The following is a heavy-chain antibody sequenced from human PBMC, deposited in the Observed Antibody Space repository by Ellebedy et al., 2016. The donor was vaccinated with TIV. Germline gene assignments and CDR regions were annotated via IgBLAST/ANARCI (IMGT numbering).Heavy chain of an antibody. D-gene: IGHD3-10*01. Sequence: PGGSLRLSCAASGFTFSSYGMHWVRQAPGKGLEWVAFIRYDGSNKYYADSVKGRFTISRDNAKNSLYLQMNSLRAEDTAVYYCARDLPFVYYGSVSYYYGMDVWGQGTTVTVSS. V-gene: IGHV3-30*02. CDR2: IRYDGSNK. CDR3: ARDLPFVYYGSVSYYYGMDV. J-gene: IGHJ6*02. CDR1: GFTFSSYG.